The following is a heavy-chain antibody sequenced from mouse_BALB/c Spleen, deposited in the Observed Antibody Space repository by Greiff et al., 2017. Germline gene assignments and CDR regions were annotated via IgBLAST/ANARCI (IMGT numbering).Heavy chain of an antibody. J-gene: IGHJ4*01. CDR1: GYSFSSSW. CDR3: AREPLVVRAMDY. V-gene: IGHV1-82*01. CDR2: IYPGDGDT. D-gene: IGHD2-10*02. Sequence: QVQLQQSGPELVKPGASVKISCKASGYSFSSSWMNWVKQRPGQGLEWIGRIYPGDGDTNYNGKFKGKATLTADKSSSTAYMQLSSLTSVDSAVYFCAREPLVVRAMDYWGQGTSVTVSS.